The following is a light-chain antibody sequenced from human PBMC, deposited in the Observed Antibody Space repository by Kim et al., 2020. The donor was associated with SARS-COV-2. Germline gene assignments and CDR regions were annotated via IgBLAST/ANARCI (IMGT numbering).Light chain of an antibody. J-gene: IGLJ1*01. CDR3: AAWDDSLSGQV. CDR1: SSNIGSSY. V-gene: IGLV1-47*01. CDR2: RNN. Sequence: GQRVTISCSRSSSNIGSSYVYWYQQLPGTAPKLLIYRNNQRPSGVPDRFSGSKSGTSASLAISGLRSEDEAVYYCAAWDDSLSGQVFGTGTKVTVL.